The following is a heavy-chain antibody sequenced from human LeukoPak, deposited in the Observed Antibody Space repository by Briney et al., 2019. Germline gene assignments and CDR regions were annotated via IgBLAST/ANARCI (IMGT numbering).Heavy chain of an antibody. J-gene: IGHJ6*02. D-gene: IGHD3-22*01. CDR2: IYTSGST. Sequence: SETLSLTCTVSGGSISSYYWSWVRQPPGKGLEWIGRIYTSGSTNYNPSLKSRVTMSVDTSKNQFSLKLSSVTAADTAVYYCARDKGDHYYDSSGPYYYYGMDVWGQGTTVTVSS. CDR1: GGSISSYY. V-gene: IGHV4-4*07. CDR3: ARDKGDHYYDSSGPYYYYGMDV.